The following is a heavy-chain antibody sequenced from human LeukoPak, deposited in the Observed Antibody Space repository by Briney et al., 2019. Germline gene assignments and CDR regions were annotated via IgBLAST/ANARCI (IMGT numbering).Heavy chain of an antibody. D-gene: IGHD2-15*01. CDR3: ARHLGGGRVNGPSANFDY. V-gene: IGHV4-38-2*01. Sequence: SETLSLTCAVSGYSISSGYYWGWIRQPPGKGLEWIGSIYHSGSTYYNPSLKSRVTISVDASKNQFSLKLSSVTAADTAVYYCARHLGGGRVNGPSANFDYWGQGTLVTVSS. CDR2: IYHSGST. CDR1: GYSISSGYY. J-gene: IGHJ4*02.